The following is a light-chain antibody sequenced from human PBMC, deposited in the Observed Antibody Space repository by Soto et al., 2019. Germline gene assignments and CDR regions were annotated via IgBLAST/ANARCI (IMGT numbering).Light chain of an antibody. V-gene: IGKV2-30*01. CDR3: MQGSLWPYT. Sequence: VVMTQSPLSLPVTLGQPASISCRSSQSLVSSNGNTYLNWFQQRPGQSPRRLLYKVSNRESGVPERFSGSGSGTDFTLKISRVEAEDVGVYYCMQGSLWPYTFGQGTKLEIE. CDR1: QSLVSSNGNTY. CDR2: KVS. J-gene: IGKJ2*01.